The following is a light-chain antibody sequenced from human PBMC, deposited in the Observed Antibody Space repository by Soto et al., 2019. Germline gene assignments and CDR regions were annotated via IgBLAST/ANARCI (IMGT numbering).Light chain of an antibody. CDR3: QHYANWPRT. J-gene: IGKJ1*01. V-gene: IGKV3-15*01. CDR2: GAS. CDR1: QSVSSS. Sequence: EIVMTQSPATLSVSPGEGVTLSCRASQSVSSSLAWYQQKPGQSPRLLIYGASTRATGIPARFSGSGSGTDLTLTISGLQSEDFAIYYCQHYANWPRTFGLGTKVEIK.